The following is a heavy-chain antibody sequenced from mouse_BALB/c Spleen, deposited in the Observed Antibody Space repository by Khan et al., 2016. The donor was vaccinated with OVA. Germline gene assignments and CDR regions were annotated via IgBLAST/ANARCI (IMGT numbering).Heavy chain of an antibody. CDR1: GFSLSNYG. CDR3: ARAFYNGAWFAD. Sequence: VQLQESGPGLVAPSQTLSITCTVSGFSLSNYGVHWVRQPPGKGLEWLGVIWAGGSTNHNSALMSRLSISKDDSKSQVFLKMNGVHTDDTAMYYCARAFYNGAWFADWGQGTLVTVSA. J-gene: IGHJ3*01. CDR2: IWAGGST. D-gene: IGHD1-3*01. V-gene: IGHV2-9*02.